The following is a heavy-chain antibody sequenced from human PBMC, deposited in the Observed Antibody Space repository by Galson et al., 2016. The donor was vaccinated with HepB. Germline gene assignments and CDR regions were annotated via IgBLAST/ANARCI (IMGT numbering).Heavy chain of an antibody. V-gene: IGHV5-51*01. Sequence: QSGAEVKKPGESLKISCKGSGYSFTTYWIGWVRQMPGKGLEWIGIIYPGDSDTRYSPSFQGQVTISADKSINTAYLQLSSLKATDTAMYYCARHGRGPYSNSWYDFWGQGSLVSVSS. J-gene: IGHJ4*02. CDR2: IYPGDSDT. CDR1: GYSFTTYW. D-gene: IGHD6-19*01. CDR3: ARHGRGPYSNSWYDF.